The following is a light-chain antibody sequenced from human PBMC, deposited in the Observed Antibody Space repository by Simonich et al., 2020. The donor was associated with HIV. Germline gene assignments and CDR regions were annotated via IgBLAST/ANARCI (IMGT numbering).Light chain of an antibody. V-gene: IGLV2-11*01. CDR3: CSYAGSYTYV. CDR2: EVS. Sequence: QSALTQPRSVSGSPGQSVTISCTGTSSDVGGYHYVSWYQQHPGKAPKLMNYEVSKRPSGVPDRFSGSKSGNTASLTISGLQAEDETDYYCCSYAGSYTYVFGTGTMVTV. CDR1: SSDVGGYHY. J-gene: IGLJ1*01.